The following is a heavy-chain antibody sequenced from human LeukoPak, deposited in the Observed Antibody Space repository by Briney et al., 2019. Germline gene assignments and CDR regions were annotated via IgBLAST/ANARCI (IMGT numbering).Heavy chain of an antibody. J-gene: IGHJ3*02. V-gene: IGHV4-39*01. CDR3: PITMLRGGFDAFDI. D-gene: IGHD3-10*01. CDR2: MYYSGTT. CDR1: GGSISSGGYY. Sequence: SQTLSLTCTVSGGSISSGGYYWGWIRQPPGKGLEWIGSMYYSGTTYYNPSLKSRVTMSLDTSKNEFSLKLSSVTAADTAVYYCPITMLRGGFDAFDIWGQGTMVTVSS.